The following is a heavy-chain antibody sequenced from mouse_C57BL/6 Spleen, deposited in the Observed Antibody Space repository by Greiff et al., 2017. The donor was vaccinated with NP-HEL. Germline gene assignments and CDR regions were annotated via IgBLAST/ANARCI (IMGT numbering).Heavy chain of an antibody. CDR2: IDPSDSYT. CDR3: ARREANWAMDY. V-gene: IGHV1-50*01. Sequence: QVQLQQSGAELVKPGASVKLSCKASGYTFTSYWMQWVKQRPGQGLEWIGEIDPSDSYTNYNQKFKGKATLTVDTSSSTAYMQLSSLTSEDSAVYYCARREANWAMDYWGQGTSVTVSS. J-gene: IGHJ4*01. D-gene: IGHD4-1*01. CDR1: GYTFTSYW.